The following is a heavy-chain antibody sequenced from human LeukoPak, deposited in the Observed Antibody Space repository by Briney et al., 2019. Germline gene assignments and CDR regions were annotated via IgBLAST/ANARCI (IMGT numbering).Heavy chain of an antibody. CDR1: GYTFTSYG. CDR3: ARDSIGELPGIFDY. V-gene: IGHV1-18*01. Sequence: GASVKVSCKASGYTFTSYGISWVRQAPGQGLEWMGWISAYNGNTNYAQKLQGRVTMTTDTSTSTAYMELRSLRSDDTAVYYCARDSIGELPGIFDYWGQGTLVTVSS. D-gene: IGHD3-10*01. CDR2: ISAYNGNT. J-gene: IGHJ4*02.